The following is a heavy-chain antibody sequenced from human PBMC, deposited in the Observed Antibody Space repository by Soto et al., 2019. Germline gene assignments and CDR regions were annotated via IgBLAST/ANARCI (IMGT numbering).Heavy chain of an antibody. J-gene: IGHJ4*02. CDR2: ISGSGGST. CDR1: GFTFSSHA. D-gene: IGHD4-17*01. CDR3: AKDLTRLTTVAKNFDS. Sequence: PGGSLRLSCAASGFTFSSHAMSWVRQSPGKGLEWVSGISGSGGSTHYADSVKGRFSISRDNSKNTLYLQMSSLRAEDTAVYYCAKDLTRLTTVAKNFDSWGQGTLVTVPQ. V-gene: IGHV3-23*01.